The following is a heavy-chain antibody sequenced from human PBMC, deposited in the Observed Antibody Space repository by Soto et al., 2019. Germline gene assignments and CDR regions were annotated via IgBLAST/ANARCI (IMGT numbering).Heavy chain of an antibody. CDR3: ALSRTSDY. CDR2: IIPIFGTP. Sequence: QVQLVQSGAEVKKPGSSVKVSCKPSGVTFSTYVINWVRQAPGQGLEWMGCIIPIFGTPNYAQKFQDRVTITADESTSTAYMELSSLRSEDTAVYYCALSRTSDYWGQGTLVTVSS. CDR1: GVTFSTYV. V-gene: IGHV1-69*01. D-gene: IGHD6-13*01. J-gene: IGHJ4*02.